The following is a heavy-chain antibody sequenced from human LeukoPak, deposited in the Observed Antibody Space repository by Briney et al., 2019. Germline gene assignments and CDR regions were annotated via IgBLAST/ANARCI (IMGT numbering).Heavy chain of an antibody. CDR3: ARLSSSSLYYYYYMDV. V-gene: IGHV4-39*01. Sequence: SETLSLTCTVSGGSISSSGYYWGWIRKPPGKGLEWIGSMYYSGSTYYNPSLKSRVTIFVDTSKNQFSLKVRYVTAADTAVYYCARLSSSSLYYYYYMDVWGKGTTVTVSS. CDR2: MYYSGST. J-gene: IGHJ6*03. D-gene: IGHD6-6*01. CDR1: GGSISSSGYY.